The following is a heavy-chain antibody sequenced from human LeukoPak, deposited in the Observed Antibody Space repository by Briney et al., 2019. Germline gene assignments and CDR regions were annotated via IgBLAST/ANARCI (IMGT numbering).Heavy chain of an antibody. CDR2: FDPEDGET. J-gene: IGHJ6*03. V-gene: IGHV1-24*01. CDR1: GYTLTELS. CDR3: ATGRLSSTRRYYYYYMDV. D-gene: IGHD2/OR15-2a*01. Sequence: GASVTVSCKVSGYTLTELSMHWVRQAPGKGLEWMGGFDPEDGETIYAQKFQGRVTMTEDTSTDTAYMELSSLRSEDTAVYYCATGRLSSTRRYYYYYMDVWGKGTTVTVSS.